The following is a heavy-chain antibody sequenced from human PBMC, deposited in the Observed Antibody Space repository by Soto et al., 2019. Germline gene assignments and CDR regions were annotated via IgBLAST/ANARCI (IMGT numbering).Heavy chain of an antibody. V-gene: IGHV2-5*02. D-gene: IGHD2-21*02. CDR3: VHSRCGGDCFHSYSSHWYYGVDF. J-gene: IGHJ6*02. Sequence: SGPTLVNPTQTLTLTCTFSGFSLSTSGVGVGWIRQPPGKALEWLALIYWDDDKRYSPSLKSRLTITKDTPKNEVVLTMTNIDPVDTATYYCVHSRCGGDCFHSYSSHWYYGVDFWGQGTTVPVAS. CDR1: GFSLSTSGVG. CDR2: IYWDDDK.